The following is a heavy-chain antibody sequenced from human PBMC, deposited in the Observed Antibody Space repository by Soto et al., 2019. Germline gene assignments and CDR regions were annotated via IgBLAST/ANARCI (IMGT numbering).Heavy chain of an antibody. V-gene: IGHV4-31*03. CDR2: IHYSGGATYSP. J-gene: IGHJ5*02. CDR3: ARVPTYYQDRISYQPCHP. D-gene: IGHD3-16*02. CDR1: GASIISDGYY. Sequence: SETLSLTCTVSGASIISDGYYWTWIRQHPGKGLEWLGYIHYSGGATYSPSYNPSLKRRIAISVDISKSLFSLKLTYVTAADTAVYYSARVPTYYQDRISYQPCHPWGPGTLVTVSS.